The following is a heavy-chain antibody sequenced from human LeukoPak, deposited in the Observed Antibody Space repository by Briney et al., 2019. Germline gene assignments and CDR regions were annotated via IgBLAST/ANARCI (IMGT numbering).Heavy chain of an antibody. J-gene: IGHJ4*02. CDR1: GFTFSSDA. CDR3: ATTRLYSGNPHQYTDY. Sequence: GTLRLSCAASGFTFSSDAMSWVRQAPGKELVWVSAISVSGDSTYYEDSVKGRFTMARDNSGNTTYLKINRRRAEDTDVYYCATTRLYSGNPHQYTDYWGQGTLVTVSS. V-gene: IGHV3-23*01. D-gene: IGHD4-23*01. CDR2: ISVSGDST.